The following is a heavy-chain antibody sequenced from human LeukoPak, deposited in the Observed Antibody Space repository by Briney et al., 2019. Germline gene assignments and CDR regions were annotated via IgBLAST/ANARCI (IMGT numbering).Heavy chain of an antibody. Sequence: GGSLRLSCAASGFTFSSYGMHWVRQAPGKGLEWVAFIRYDGSNKYYADSVKGRFTISRDNSKNTLYLQMNSLKTEDTAVYYCTRWPKDGTPFDYWGQGALVTVSS. V-gene: IGHV3-30*02. CDR1: GFTFSSYG. D-gene: IGHD5-24*01. CDR2: IRYDGSNK. J-gene: IGHJ4*02. CDR3: TRWPKDGTPFDY.